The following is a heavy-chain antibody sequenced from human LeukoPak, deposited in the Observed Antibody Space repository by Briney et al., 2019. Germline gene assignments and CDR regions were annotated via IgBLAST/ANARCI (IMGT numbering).Heavy chain of an antibody. CDR3: ARSPDSGGSPRLVDY. V-gene: IGHV4-59*01. D-gene: IGHD2-8*02. CDR1: GGSINDYY. CDR2: IYYSGST. Sequence: PSETLSLTCTVSGGSINDYYWSWIRQPPGKGLEWIAWIYYSGSTNYNPSLKSRVTISVDTSKNQFSLKLSSVTAADTAVYYCARSPDSGGSPRLVDYWGQGTLVTVSS. J-gene: IGHJ4*02.